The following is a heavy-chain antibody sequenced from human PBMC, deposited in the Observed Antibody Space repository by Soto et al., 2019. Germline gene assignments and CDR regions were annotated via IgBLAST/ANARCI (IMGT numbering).Heavy chain of an antibody. CDR2: ISGSGGST. D-gene: IGHD6-6*01. CDR1: GFTFSSYA. J-gene: IGHJ5*02. Sequence: PGGSLRLSCAASGFTFSSYAMSWVRQAPGKGLEWVSAISGSGGSTYYADSVKGRFTISRDNSKNTLYLQMNSLRAEDTAVYYCAKDGREYSSLPNWFDPWGQGTLVTVSS. CDR3: AKDGREYSSLPNWFDP. V-gene: IGHV3-23*01.